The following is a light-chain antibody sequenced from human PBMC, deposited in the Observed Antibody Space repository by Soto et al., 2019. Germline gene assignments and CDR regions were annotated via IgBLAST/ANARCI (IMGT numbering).Light chain of an antibody. CDR1: QSLLHSDGYNY. Sequence: DIVMTQSPLSLPVTPGEPASISCRSSQSLLHSDGYNYLEWYLQKTGQSPQLLIYVASNRASGVPDRFSGSGSGTDFTLKISRVEAEDVGVYYCMQARQSPITFGKGTRLEIK. J-gene: IGKJ5*01. CDR2: VAS. V-gene: IGKV2-28*01. CDR3: MQARQSPIT.